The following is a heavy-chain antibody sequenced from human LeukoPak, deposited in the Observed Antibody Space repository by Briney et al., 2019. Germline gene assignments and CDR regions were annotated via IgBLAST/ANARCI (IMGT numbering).Heavy chain of an antibody. V-gene: IGHV3-66*02. CDR1: GFTGSGNY. Sequence: GGSLRLSCAASGFTGSGNYMSWVRQAPGKGLEWVSVIYSGGSKNYAESVKGRFSISRDNSKKTLYLQMNSLRAEDTAVYYCARDPGGPLSRQFHYWGQGTLVTVSS. D-gene: IGHD2/OR15-2a*01. J-gene: IGHJ4*02. CDR3: ARDPGGPLSRQFHY. CDR2: IYSGGSK.